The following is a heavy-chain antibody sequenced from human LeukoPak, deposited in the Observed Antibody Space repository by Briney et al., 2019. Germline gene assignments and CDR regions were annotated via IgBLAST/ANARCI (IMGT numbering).Heavy chain of an antibody. V-gene: IGHV3-48*01. J-gene: IGHJ4*02. CDR1: GFTFSSYG. CDR3: ARDPTYVWGSYRPEYFDY. Sequence: GGSLRLSCAASGFTFSSYGMSWVRQAPGKGLEWVSYISSSSSTIYYADSVKGRFTISRDNAKNSLYLQMNSLRAEDTAVYYCARDPTYVWGSYRPEYFDYWGQGTLVTVSS. CDR2: ISSSSSTI. D-gene: IGHD3-16*02.